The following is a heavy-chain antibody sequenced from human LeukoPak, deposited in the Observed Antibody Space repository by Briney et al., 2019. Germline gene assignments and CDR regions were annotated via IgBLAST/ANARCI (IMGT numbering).Heavy chain of an antibody. V-gene: IGHV3-7*01. CDR2: IKQDGSER. J-gene: IGHJ3*02. Sequence: GGSLRLSCAASGFTFSSYSMNWVRQAPGKGLEWVANIKQDGSERYYVDPVKGRFTISRDNAKNSLYLQMNSLRAEDTAVYYCARAGGGWKLRDAFDIWGQGTMVTVSS. CDR1: GFTFSSYS. D-gene: IGHD3-16*01. CDR3: ARAGGGWKLRDAFDI.